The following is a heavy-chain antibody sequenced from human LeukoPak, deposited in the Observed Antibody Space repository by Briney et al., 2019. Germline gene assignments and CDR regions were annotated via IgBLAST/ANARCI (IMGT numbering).Heavy chain of an antibody. CDR1: GGSISSSSYY. V-gene: IGHV4-39*01. J-gene: IGHJ4*02. D-gene: IGHD3-10*01. Sequence: KPLETLSLTCTVSGGSISSSSYYWGWIRQPPGKGLEWIGSIYYSGSTYYNPSLKSRVTISVDTSKNQFSLKLSSVTAADTAVYYCARQPPYGSGNERWGQGTLVTVSS. CDR2: IYYSGST. CDR3: ARQPPYGSGNER.